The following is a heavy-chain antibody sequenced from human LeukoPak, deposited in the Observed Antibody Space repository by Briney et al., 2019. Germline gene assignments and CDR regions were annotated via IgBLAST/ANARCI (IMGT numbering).Heavy chain of an antibody. CDR3: ARWGTVRRFVVDH. CDR2: VYPGNSDT. Sequence: EFLQISCKGSGYIFTNYWMGSARQVSGKGMEWMGIVYPGNSDTRYSPSFQGQVTISADKTISTAYLQWSSLKASDTAMYYCARWGTVRRFVVDHWGQGTLLTVSS. CDR1: GYIFTNYW. D-gene: IGHD2-15*01. J-gene: IGHJ4*02. V-gene: IGHV5-51*01.